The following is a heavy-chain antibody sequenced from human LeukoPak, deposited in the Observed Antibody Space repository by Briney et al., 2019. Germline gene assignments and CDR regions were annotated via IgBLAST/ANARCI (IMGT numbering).Heavy chain of an antibody. CDR3: AKDGGIAVDGTFGH. Sequence: GGSLRLSCAASGFTFSSYPMSWVRQAPGKGLEWVSAISGSGGSTYYADSVKGRFTISRDNSKNTLYLQMNSLRAEDTAVYYCAKDGGIAVDGTFGHWGQGTLVTVSS. CDR1: GFTFSSYP. CDR2: ISGSGGST. V-gene: IGHV3-23*01. D-gene: IGHD6-19*01. J-gene: IGHJ4*02.